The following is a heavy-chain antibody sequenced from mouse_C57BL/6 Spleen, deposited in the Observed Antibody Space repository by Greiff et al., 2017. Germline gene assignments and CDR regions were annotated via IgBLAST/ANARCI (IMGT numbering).Heavy chain of an antibody. CDR3: ARPSDSSGYVGYYAMDY. CDR2: IRNKANGYTT. J-gene: IGHJ4*01. CDR1: GFTFTDYY. V-gene: IGHV7-3*01. D-gene: IGHD3-2*02. Sequence: EVMLVESGGGLVQPGGSLSLSCAASGFTFTDYYMSWVRQPPGKALEWLGFIRNKANGYTTEYSASVKGRFTISRDNSQSILYLQMNALRAEDSATYYCARPSDSSGYVGYYAMDYWGQGTSVTVSS.